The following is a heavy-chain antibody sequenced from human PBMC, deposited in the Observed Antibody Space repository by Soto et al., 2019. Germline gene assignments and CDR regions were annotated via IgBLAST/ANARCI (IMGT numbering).Heavy chain of an antibody. V-gene: IGHV4-61*01. CDR3: ARFVRSCSGTACYTRADV. CDR2: IYSSGST. CDR1: GGSVSSDTHY. D-gene: IGHD2-2*01. J-gene: IGHJ6*02. Sequence: SETLSLTCTVSGGSVSSDTHYWSWIRQPPGKRLDWIGFIYSSGSTNYNPFLKSRITMSVDTSTNQFSLKLRSVIVADTAVYHCARFVRSCSGTACYTRADVWGQGTTVTVAS.